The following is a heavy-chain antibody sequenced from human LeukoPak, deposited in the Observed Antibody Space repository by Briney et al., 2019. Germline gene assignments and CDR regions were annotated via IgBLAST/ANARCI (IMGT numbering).Heavy chain of an antibody. CDR3: ARSGYYHSGVYHWWSDP. D-gene: IGHD3-22*01. V-gene: IGHV4-59*01. CDR2: ISYSGST. Sequence: SETLSLTCTVSSGSISSYYWSWIRQPPGKGLEWMGYISYSGSTNYNPSLQSRVTISVDTSKNQFSLKLSSVTAADTAVYYCARSGYYHSGVYHWWSDPWGQGTLVTVSS. J-gene: IGHJ5*02. CDR1: SGSISSYY.